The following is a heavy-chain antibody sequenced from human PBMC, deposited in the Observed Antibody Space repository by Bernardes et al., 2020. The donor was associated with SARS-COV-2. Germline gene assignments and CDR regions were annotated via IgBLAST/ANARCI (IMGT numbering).Heavy chain of an antibody. CDR3: AGASVSPFRYSGSIDN. V-gene: IGHV4-61*01. Sequence: SETLSLTCTVSGDSVNSGSYYWSWIRQPPGKGLEWIAYIYKNVNQIYNSGSTNYNPSLKSRVTISVDTSKNQFSLKLNSVTAADTAMYYCAGASVSPFRYSGSIDNWGQGTLVTVSS. D-gene: IGHD1-26*01. CDR2: IYKNVNQIYNSGST. J-gene: IGHJ4*02. CDR1: GDSVNSGSYY.